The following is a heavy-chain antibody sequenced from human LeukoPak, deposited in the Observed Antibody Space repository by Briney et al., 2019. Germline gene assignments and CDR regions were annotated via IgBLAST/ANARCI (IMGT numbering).Heavy chain of an antibody. Sequence: QPGGSLRLSCAASGFTFSSYGMHWVRQAPGKGLEWVAVIWYDGSNKYYADSVKGRFTISRDNSKNTLYLQMNSLRAEDTAVYYCARVRTPTVTREEVSYYYGMDVWGQGTTVTVSS. CDR3: ARVRTPTVTREEVSYYYGMDV. V-gene: IGHV3-33*01. D-gene: IGHD4-11*01. CDR2: IWYDGSNK. J-gene: IGHJ6*02. CDR1: GFTFSSYG.